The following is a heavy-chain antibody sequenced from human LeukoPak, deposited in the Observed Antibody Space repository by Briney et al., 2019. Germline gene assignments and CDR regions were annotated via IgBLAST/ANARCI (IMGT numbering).Heavy chain of an antibody. J-gene: IGHJ4*02. CDR2: ISSSSSYI. Sequence: GGSLRLSCAASGFTFSNYWMTWLRQAPGKGLEWVSSISSSSSYIYYADSVKGRFTISRDNAKNSLYLQMNSLRAEDTAVYYCARSGWFGDPSPFDYWGQGTLVTVSS. D-gene: IGHD3-10*01. CDR3: ARSGWFGDPSPFDY. V-gene: IGHV3-21*01. CDR1: GFTFSNYW.